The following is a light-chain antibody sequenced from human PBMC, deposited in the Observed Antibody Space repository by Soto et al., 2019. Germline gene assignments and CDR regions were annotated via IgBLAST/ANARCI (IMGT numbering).Light chain of an antibody. J-gene: IGKJ1*01. V-gene: IGKV3-20*01. CDR2: EAS. CDR1: QIVRSSY. Sequence: EIVLTQSPGTLSLSPGDTATLSCRASQIVRSSYLAWYQQKPGQAPRLLIYEASDRATGIPDRFSGSGSGTDLTLTISRLEPADFAVYYCQQYSDSSWTFGQGTKVEIK. CDR3: QQYSDSSWT.